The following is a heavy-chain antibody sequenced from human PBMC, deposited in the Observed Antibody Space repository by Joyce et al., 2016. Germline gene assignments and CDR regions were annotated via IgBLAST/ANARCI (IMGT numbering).Heavy chain of an antibody. CDR1: GLTLSNYG. D-gene: IGHD6-25*01. V-gene: IGHV3-30*18. CDR3: AKILTATYSSGWFLDY. J-gene: IGHJ4*02. CDR2: ISYDGIYK. Sequence: QVQLVESGGGVVQPGWCLRLSCAASGLTLSNYGVHWVRQAPGNGLEWVAVISYDGIYKYYADSVKGRFTISRDNSKNTVFLEMNSLRAEDTAVYYCAKILTATYSSGWFLDYWGQGTLVTVSS.